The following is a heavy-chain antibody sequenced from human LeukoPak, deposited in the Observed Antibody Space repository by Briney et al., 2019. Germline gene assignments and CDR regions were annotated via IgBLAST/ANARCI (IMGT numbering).Heavy chain of an antibody. CDR1: GYTFGTSS. V-gene: IGHV1-18*01. Sequence: ASVNVSCKAFGYTFGTSSITWVRQAPGQRLEWMGWISPNNGNTHHAQGVQGRVTMTTDTSRSTAYMELRSLRSDDTAVYYCTRVRNSNNWWGPFDIWGQGTMVTVSS. CDR3: TRVRNSNNWWGPFDI. J-gene: IGHJ3*02. D-gene: IGHD1-1*01. CDR2: ISPNNGNT.